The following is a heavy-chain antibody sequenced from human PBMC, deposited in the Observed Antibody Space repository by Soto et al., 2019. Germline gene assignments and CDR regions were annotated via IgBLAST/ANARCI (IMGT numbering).Heavy chain of an antibody. CDR2: IWHTRRP. CDR3: VRDSRTGVSSIITYMH. Sequence: QLQLRESGPGLVQSSGTPSATCDVSSDSLTNNHWWSWFRQAHGKGLNRTAEIWHTRRPNYNPSPTSRVACSIAASNNQFSLKLSSATAAATAVYCSVRDSRTGVSSIITYMHWGEGTLVPVS. D-gene: IGHD3-16*01. J-gene: IGHJ4*02. CDR1: SDSLTNNHW. V-gene: IGHV4-4*01.